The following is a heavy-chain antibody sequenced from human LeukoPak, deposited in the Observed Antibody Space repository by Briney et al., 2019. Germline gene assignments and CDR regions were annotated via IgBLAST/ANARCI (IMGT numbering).Heavy chain of an antibody. V-gene: IGHV4-38-2*02. Sequence: SETLSLTCTVSGYSMSSGYYWGWIRQPPGKGLEWIGSIYHSGSTYYNPSLKSRVTISVDTSQNQFSLKLSSVTAADTAVYYCARRRYGLVWGQNNWFDPWGQGTLVTVSS. CDR2: IYHSGST. J-gene: IGHJ5*02. CDR3: ARRRYGLVWGQNNWFDP. CDR1: GYSMSSGYY. D-gene: IGHD3-10*01.